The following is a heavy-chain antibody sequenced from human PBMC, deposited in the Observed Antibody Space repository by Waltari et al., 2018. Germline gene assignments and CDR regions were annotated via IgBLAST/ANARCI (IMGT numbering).Heavy chain of an antibody. CDR3: AVMDTTQYYFDY. Sequence: QVQLQESGPGLVKPSETLSLTCTVSGGSISSYYWSWIRQPPGKGLEWIGYIYYSGSTTYNPSLKSRLTISVDASKKQFSLKLSSVTAADTAMYYCAVMDTTQYYFDYWGQGTLVTVSS. J-gene: IGHJ4*02. CDR2: IYYSGST. V-gene: IGHV4-59*01. D-gene: IGHD5-18*01. CDR1: GGSISSYY.